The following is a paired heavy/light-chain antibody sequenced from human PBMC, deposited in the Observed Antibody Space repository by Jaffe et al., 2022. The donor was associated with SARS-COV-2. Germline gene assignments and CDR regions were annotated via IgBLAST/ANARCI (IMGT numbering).Light chain of an antibody. V-gene: IGLV3-10*01. CDR2: EDS. CDR1: ALPKKY. J-gene: IGLJ1*01. Sequence: SYELTQPPSVSVSPGQTARITCSGDALPKKYAYWYQQKSGQAPVLVIYEDSKRPSGIPERFSGSSSGTMATLTISGAQVEDEADYYCYSTDSSGNLGVFGTGTKVTVL. CDR3: YSTDSSGNLGV.
Heavy chain of an antibody. J-gene: IGHJ4*02. D-gene: IGHD6-13*01. CDR3: ARHSSRSVYFDY. Sequence: QLQLQESGPGLVKPSETLSLTCTVSGGSISSSSYYWGWIRQPPGKGLEWIGSIYYSGSTYYNPSLKSRVTISVDTSKNQFSLKLSSVTAADTAVYYCARHSSRSVYFDYWGQGTLVTVSS. CDR1: GGSISSSSYY. V-gene: IGHV4-39*01. CDR2: IYYSGST.